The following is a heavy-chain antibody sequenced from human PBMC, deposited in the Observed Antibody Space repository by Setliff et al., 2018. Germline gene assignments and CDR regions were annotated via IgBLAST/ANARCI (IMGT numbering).Heavy chain of an antibody. D-gene: IGHD4-4*01. Sequence: SETLSLTCNVSGASISSSYWTWIRQPPGNELEWIGYVYSSSSPYYEPSLESRVTMSIDTSKNQISLQLRSLTAADTAVYYCVRVLYDYSFESWGQGTLVPSPQ. V-gene: IGHV4-4*08. J-gene: IGHJ4*02. CDR1: GASISSSY. CDR3: VRVLYDYSFES. CDR2: VYSSSSP.